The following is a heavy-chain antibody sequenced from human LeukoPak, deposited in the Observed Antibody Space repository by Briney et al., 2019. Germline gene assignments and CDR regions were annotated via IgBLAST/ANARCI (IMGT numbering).Heavy chain of an antibody. CDR3: ARAYSSGWYRGVYFQH. CDR2: MNHNSGNT. V-gene: IGHV1-8*01. Sequence: VASVRVSSAASGDSFTNYDINWGREATGQGLEWRGWMNHNSGNTGYAQKFQGRVTMTSNTSISAAYMDLSSLRSEDTAVYYCARAYSSGWYRGVYFQHWGQGTLVTVSS. J-gene: IGHJ1*01. CDR1: GDSFTNYD. D-gene: IGHD6-19*01.